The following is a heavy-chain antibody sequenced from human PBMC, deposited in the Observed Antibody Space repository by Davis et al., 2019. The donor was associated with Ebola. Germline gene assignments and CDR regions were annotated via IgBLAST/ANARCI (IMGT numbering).Heavy chain of an antibody. CDR3: ASFGYSSSSGGYYYGMDV. J-gene: IGHJ6*02. D-gene: IGHD6-6*01. Sequence: PGGSLRLSCAASGFTFSSYAMSWVRQAPGKGLEWVSAISGSGGSTYYADSVKGRFTISRDNSKNTLYLQMNSLRAEDTAVYYCASFGYSSSSGGYYYGMDVWGQGTTATVSS. CDR1: GFTFSSYA. CDR2: ISGSGGST. V-gene: IGHV3-23*01.